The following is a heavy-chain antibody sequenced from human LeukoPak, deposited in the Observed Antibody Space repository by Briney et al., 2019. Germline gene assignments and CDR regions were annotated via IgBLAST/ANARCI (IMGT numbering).Heavy chain of an antibody. J-gene: IGHJ3*02. D-gene: IGHD4-17*01. Sequence: PGGSLRLSCAASGFTFSNYAMTWVRQVPGKGLEWVSGISGTGGTTNYADSVMGRFTISRDNSKNTLYLQMSSLRAEDMAVYYCAKTLTTVTILDAFDIWGQGTMVTVSS. CDR1: GFTFSNYA. CDR3: AKTLTTVTILDAFDI. CDR2: ISGTGGTT. V-gene: IGHV3-23*01.